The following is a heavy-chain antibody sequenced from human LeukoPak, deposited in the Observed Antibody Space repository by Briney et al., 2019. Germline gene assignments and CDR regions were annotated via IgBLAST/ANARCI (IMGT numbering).Heavy chain of an antibody. Sequence: ASVKVSCKASGGTFSSYAISWVRQAPGQGLEWMGGIIPIFGTANYAQKFQGRVTITTDESTSTAYMGLSSLRSEDTAVYYCARDHCTNGVCSPIWGQGTLVTVSS. D-gene: IGHD2-8*01. J-gene: IGHJ4*02. CDR3: ARDHCTNGVCSPI. CDR1: GGTFSSYA. CDR2: IIPIFGTA. V-gene: IGHV1-69*05.